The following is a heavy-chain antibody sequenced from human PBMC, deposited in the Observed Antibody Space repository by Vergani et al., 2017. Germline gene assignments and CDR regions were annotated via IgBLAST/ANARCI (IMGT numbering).Heavy chain of an antibody. CDR3: ASQRSGSGWSPGDFDD. D-gene: IGHD6-19*01. J-gene: IGHJ4*02. V-gene: IGHV4-39*01. CDR2: IYYSGLT. Sequence: QLKLQQSGPGLVKPSETLFLTCTVSADSISSGSYYWGWIRQPPGKSLEWIGGIYYSGLTYYNPCHKSRVPISVATSKNQYSLKVTSVTAADTAVYFCASQRSGSGWSPGDFDDWGQGILVTVSS. CDR1: ADSISSGSYY.